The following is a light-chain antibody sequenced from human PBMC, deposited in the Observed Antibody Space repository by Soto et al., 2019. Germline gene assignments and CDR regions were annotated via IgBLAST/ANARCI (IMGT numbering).Light chain of an antibody. CDR2: EVT. CDR3: SSYVRGTPWV. V-gene: IGLV2-14*01. Sequence: QSALTQPASVSGSPGQSITISCTGTSSDIGAYNYVSWYQQHPGKAPKLVISEVTNRPSGVSTRFSGAKSGNTASLTISGLQAEDEADYYCSSYVRGTPWVFGGGTKLTVL. CDR1: SSDIGAYNY. J-gene: IGLJ3*02.